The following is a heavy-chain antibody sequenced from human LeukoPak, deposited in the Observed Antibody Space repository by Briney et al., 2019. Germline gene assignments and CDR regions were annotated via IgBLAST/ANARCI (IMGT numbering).Heavy chain of an antibody. CDR1: GGSISSGSYY. CDR3: ARDWYYYDSSGYRGWAFDI. D-gene: IGHD3-22*01. V-gene: IGHV4-61*02. CDR2: IYTSGST. Sequence: SETLSLTCTVSGGSISSGSYYWSWIRQTAGKGLEWIGRIYTSGSTNYNPSLKSRVTISVDTSKNQFSLKLSSVTAADTAVYYCARDWYYYDSSGYRGWAFDIWGQGTMVTVSS. J-gene: IGHJ3*02.